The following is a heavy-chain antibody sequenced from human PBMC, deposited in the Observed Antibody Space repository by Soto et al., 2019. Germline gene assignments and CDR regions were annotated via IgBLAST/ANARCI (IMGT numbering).Heavy chain of an antibody. CDR2: ISGSADST. CDR3: ASPATVTTLNFDY. CDR1: GFTFSSYA. D-gene: IGHD4-17*01. V-gene: IGHV3-23*01. Sequence: GSLRLSCAASGFTFSSYAMSWVRQAPGKGLEWVSIISGSADSTFYADSVKGRFTISRDNSTSTLYLQINSLRAEDTAVYYCASPATVTTLNFDYWGQGTLVTVSS. J-gene: IGHJ4*02.